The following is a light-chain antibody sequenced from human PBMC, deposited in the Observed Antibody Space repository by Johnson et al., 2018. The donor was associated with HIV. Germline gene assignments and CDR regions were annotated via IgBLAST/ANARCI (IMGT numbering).Light chain of an antibody. CDR3: GTWGSSLRTGF. V-gene: IGLV1-51*02. CDR1: SSNIGKNH. Sequence: QFVLTQPPSVSAAPGQKVTISCSGSSSNIGKNHVSWYQQFPGTAPKLLVYEDDKRPSGIPDRFSGSKSSTSATLGITGPQTGAEADYYCGTWGSSLRTGFFGTGTKVTVL. J-gene: IGLJ1*01. CDR2: EDD.